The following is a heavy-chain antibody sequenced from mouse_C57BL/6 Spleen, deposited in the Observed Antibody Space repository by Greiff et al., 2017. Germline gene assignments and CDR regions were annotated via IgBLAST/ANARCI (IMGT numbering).Heavy chain of an antibody. V-gene: IGHV1-82*01. Sequence: QVQLQQSGPELVKPGASVKISCKATGYAFSSSWMNWVKQRPGKGLEWIGRIYPGDGDTNYNGKFKGKATLTADKSSSTAYLQLSSLTSEDAAVYFCARKNDYDEGFDYWGQGTTLTVSS. D-gene: IGHD2-4*01. CDR2: IYPGDGDT. CDR3: ARKNDYDEGFDY. CDR1: GYAFSSSW. J-gene: IGHJ2*01.